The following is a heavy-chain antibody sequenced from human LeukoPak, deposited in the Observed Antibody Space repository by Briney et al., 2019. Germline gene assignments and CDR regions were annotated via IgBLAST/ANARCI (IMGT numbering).Heavy chain of an antibody. D-gene: IGHD3-22*01. CDR3: TRDYSSGYYYGLRWFGP. Sequence: SETLSLTCTVSGGSISSYYWSWIRQPAEKGLEWIGRIYPTGSTNYNPSLKSRVTMSVDASEKQLSLKLSSVTAADTAVYYCTRDYSSGYYYGLRWFGPWGQGNLVNVSS. V-gene: IGHV4-4*07. J-gene: IGHJ5*01. CDR2: IYPTGST. CDR1: GGSISSYY.